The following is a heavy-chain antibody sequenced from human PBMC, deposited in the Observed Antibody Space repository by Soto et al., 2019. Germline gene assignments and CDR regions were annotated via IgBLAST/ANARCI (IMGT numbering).Heavy chain of an antibody. CDR1: GVSIGSNYY. J-gene: IGHJ4*02. CDR3: ARSLGWYAIDY. V-gene: IGHV4-4*02. Sequence: QVLLQESGPGLVQPSGTLSLSCVVSGVSIGSNYYWGWVRQPPGKGLEWLGDMSHIGSVNYNPSLKCRVTIAMYKSQNQFSLKVDSVTAADTAVYYCARSLGWYAIDYWGQGTLVIVSS. CDR2: MSHIGSV. D-gene: IGHD6-19*01.